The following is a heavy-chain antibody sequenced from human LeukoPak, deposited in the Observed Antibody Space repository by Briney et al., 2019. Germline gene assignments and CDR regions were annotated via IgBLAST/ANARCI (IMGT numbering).Heavy chain of an antibody. D-gene: IGHD1-7*01. V-gene: IGHV4-31*01. CDR2: IYYTGNT. CDR1: GGSIATGGYY. J-gene: IGHJ4*02. CDR3: ARVMTGTTHYNY. Sequence: PSETLSLTCTVSGGSIATGGYYWTWIRQHPGKGLEWIGYIYYTGNTYYNPSLKSQLTISLDTSKNQFSLRLSSVTAADTAIYYCARVMTGTTHYNYWGQGTLVTVSS.